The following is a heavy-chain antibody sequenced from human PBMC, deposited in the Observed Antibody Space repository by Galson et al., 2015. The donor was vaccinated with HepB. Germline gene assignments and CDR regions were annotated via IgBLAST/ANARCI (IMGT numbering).Heavy chain of an antibody. D-gene: IGHD6-19*01. J-gene: IGHJ4*02. Sequence: SLRLSCAASGFTFSSYGMHWVRQAPGKGLEWVAFIRYDGGNKYYADSVKGRFTISRDNSKNTLYLQMNSLRAEDTAVYYCAKDPTAVAGTEYYFDYWGQGTLVTVSS. CDR2: IRYDGGNK. V-gene: IGHV3-30*02. CDR1: GFTFSSYG. CDR3: AKDPTAVAGTEYYFDY.